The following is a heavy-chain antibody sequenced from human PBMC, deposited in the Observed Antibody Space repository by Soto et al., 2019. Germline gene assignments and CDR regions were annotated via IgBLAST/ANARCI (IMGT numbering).Heavy chain of an antibody. Sequence: EVQLVESGGGLVQPGGSLRLSCAASGFTFSSYWMSWVRQAPGKGLEWVANIKQDGSEKYYVDSVKGRFTISRDNAKNSLYLQMNSLRAEDTAVYYCARDYGDYVWGEHYYYMDVWGKGTTVTVSS. D-gene: IGHD4-17*01. J-gene: IGHJ6*03. V-gene: IGHV3-7*01. CDR1: GFTFSSYW. CDR2: IKQDGSEK. CDR3: ARDYGDYVWGEHYYYMDV.